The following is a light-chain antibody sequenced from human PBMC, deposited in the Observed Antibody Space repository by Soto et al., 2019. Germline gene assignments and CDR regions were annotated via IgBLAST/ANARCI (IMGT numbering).Light chain of an antibody. CDR3: QQYHDWPPYT. V-gene: IGKV3-15*01. CDR1: QSVDSS. J-gene: IGKJ2*01. CDR2: GAS. Sequence: EIVMTQSPATLSVSPGERATLSCRASQSVDSSLAWYQQRPGQAPRLLIYGASTRATGIPERFSGSGSGTEFTLTISSLQSEDFAVYYCQQYHDWPPYTFGQGTKLEIK.